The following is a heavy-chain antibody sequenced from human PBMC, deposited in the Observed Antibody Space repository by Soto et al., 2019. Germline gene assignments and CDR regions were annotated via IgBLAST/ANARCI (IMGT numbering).Heavy chain of an antibody. Sequence: EVQLVESGGGLVQPGGSLRLSCAASGFTFSGSWMHWVRQAPGKGLVWVSRINGAGSGTSYADFVKGRFTISRDEAKKAVFLERNGLRAEDAGVYYFSRGISVSGTANDYWGQGTLVTVSS. D-gene: IGHD3-10*01. J-gene: IGHJ4*02. CDR3: SRGISVSGTANDY. CDR1: GFTFSGSW. CDR2: INGAGSGT. V-gene: IGHV3-74*01.